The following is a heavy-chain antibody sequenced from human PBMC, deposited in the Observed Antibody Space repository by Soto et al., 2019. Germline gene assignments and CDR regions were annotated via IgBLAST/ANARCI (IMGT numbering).Heavy chain of an antibody. V-gene: IGHV3-7*03. D-gene: IGHD2-8*02. Sequence: EVQLVESGGDLVQPGGSLRLSCTASGFTFSIYWMSWVRQAPGKGLEWVANINQEGSEKNFVDSVKGRFTISRDNAKNSLFLKMNSLRAEDTAVYYCARHPAGAASFDSWGQGTLVIVSS. CDR1: GFTFSIYW. CDR2: INQEGSEK. J-gene: IGHJ4*02. CDR3: ARHPAGAASFDS.